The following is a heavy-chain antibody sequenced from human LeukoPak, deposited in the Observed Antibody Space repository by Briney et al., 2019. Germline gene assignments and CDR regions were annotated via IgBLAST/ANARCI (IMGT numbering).Heavy chain of an antibody. CDR2: IYYSGST. V-gene: IGHV4-59*12. Sequence: SETLSLTCTVSGGSISSYYWSWIRQPPGKGLEWIGYIYYSGSTNYNLSLKSRVTMSVDTSKSQFSLKLYSVTAADTAVYYCARVRSKDVWRSYGSYYYYYYMDVWGKGTTVTISS. CDR1: GGSISSYY. D-gene: IGHD3-16*01. CDR3: ARVRSKDVWRSYGSYYYYYYMDV. J-gene: IGHJ6*03.